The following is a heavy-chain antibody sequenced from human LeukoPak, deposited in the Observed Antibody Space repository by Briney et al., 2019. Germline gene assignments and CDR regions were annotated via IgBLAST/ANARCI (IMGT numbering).Heavy chain of an antibody. CDR3: ARGAVGGIAAAGAVVWFDP. CDR2: MNPNSGNT. V-gene: IGHV1-8*01. CDR1: GYTFTSYD. J-gene: IGHJ5*02. D-gene: IGHD6-13*01. Sequence: ASVKVSCKASGYTFTSYDINWVRQATGQGLEWMGWMNPNSGNTGYAQKFQGRVTMTRNTSISTAYMELSSLRSEDTAVYYCARGAVGGIAAAGAVVWFDPWGQGTLVTVSS.